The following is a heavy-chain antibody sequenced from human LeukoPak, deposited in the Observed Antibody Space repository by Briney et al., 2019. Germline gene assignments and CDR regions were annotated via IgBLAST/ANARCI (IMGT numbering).Heavy chain of an antibody. CDR3: AKAWAAAGTFDS. D-gene: IGHD6-13*01. CDR2: IIGSGGDT. J-gene: IGHJ4*02. Sequence: PGGFLRLSCAASGFTFSSYAMSWVRQAPGKGLEWVSTIIGSGGDTYYADSVKGRFTISRDTSKNTLYLQMNSLRAEDTAVYYCAKAWAAAGTFDSWGQGTLVTVSS. V-gene: IGHV3-23*01. CDR1: GFTFSSYA.